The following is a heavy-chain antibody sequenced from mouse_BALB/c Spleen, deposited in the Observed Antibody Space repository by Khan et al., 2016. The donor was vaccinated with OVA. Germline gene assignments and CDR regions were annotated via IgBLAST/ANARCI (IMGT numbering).Heavy chain of an antibody. CDR1: GYSITTDYA. CDR3: ARSYGGDFDY. CDR2: ISYSGNT. J-gene: IGHJ2*01. D-gene: IGHD1-1*02. Sequence: EVELVESGPGLVKPSQSLSLTCTVTGYSITTDYAWNWIRQFPGSKLEWMGHISYSGNTKYNPSLKSRISITRDTSKNPFFLQLKSVTTEDTARYYCARSYGGDFDYWGQGTTLTVSS. V-gene: IGHV3-2*02.